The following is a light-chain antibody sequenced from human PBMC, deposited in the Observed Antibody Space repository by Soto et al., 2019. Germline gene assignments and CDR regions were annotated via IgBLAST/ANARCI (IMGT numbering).Light chain of an antibody. V-gene: IGKV3D-20*02. Sequence: EIVLTQSPGTLSLSPGERATFSCRASERIYSAYLGWYQQKPGQAPRLLIYGASTRATGIPARISGSGSGTDFTLTISRLEPEDFAVYYCQQRSNWPLTFGQGTRLEI. CDR1: ERIYSAY. CDR3: QQRSNWPLT. J-gene: IGKJ5*01. CDR2: GAS.